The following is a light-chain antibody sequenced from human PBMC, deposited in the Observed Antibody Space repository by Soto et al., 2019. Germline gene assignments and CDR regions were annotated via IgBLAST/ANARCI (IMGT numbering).Light chain of an antibody. CDR1: QSVSSRS. Sequence: EIVLTQSPGTLSLSPGERATLSCRASQSVSSRSLAWYKQKPGQAPRLLISDASGRATGIPDRFSGSGSGTDFTLTIRRLEPEDFAVYYCQQYGSSGTFGQGTKVDIK. CDR2: DAS. J-gene: IGKJ1*01. V-gene: IGKV3-20*01. CDR3: QQYGSSGT.